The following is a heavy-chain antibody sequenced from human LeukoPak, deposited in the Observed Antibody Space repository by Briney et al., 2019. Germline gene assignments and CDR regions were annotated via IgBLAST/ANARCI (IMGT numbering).Heavy chain of an antibody. CDR3: ARETSGGSWDY. J-gene: IGHJ4*02. CDR1: GFTFSSYA. Sequence: GGSLRLSCAASGFTFSSYAMHWVRQAPGKGLEWVSYISSSSSTIYYADSVKGRFTISRDNAKNSLYLQMNSLRAEDTAVYYCARETSGGSWDYWGQGTLVTVSS. CDR2: ISSSSSTI. V-gene: IGHV3-48*01. D-gene: IGHD2-15*01.